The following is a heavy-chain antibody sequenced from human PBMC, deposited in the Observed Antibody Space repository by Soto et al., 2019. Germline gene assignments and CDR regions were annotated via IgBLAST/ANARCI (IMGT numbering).Heavy chain of an antibody. CDR2: ISGSGGST. CDR3: AKDVVVVPAATDFYYFDY. J-gene: IGHJ4*02. V-gene: IGHV3-23*01. D-gene: IGHD2-2*01. CDR1: GFTFSNYA. Sequence: GSLRLSCVASGFTFSNYAMSWARQAPGKGLEWVSAISGSGGSTYYADSVKGRFTISRDNSKNTLYLQMNSLRAEDTAVYYCAKDVVVVPAATDFYYFDYWGQGTLVTVSS.